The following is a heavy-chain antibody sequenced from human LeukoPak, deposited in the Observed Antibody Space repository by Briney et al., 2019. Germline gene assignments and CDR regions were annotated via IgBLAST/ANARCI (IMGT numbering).Heavy chain of an antibody. Sequence: PGGSLRLSCAASGLTFSSYGMHWVRQAPGKGLEWVAFIRYDGSNKYYADSVKGRFTISRDNSKNTLYLQMNSLRAEDTAVYYCAKDASLLWFGERSGGMDVWGKGTTVTISS. D-gene: IGHD3-10*01. CDR3: AKDASLLWFGERSGGMDV. V-gene: IGHV3-30*02. CDR1: GLTFSSYG. J-gene: IGHJ6*04. CDR2: IRYDGSNK.